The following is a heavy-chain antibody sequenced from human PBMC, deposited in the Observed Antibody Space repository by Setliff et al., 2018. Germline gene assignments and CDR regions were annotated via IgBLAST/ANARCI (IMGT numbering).Heavy chain of an antibody. CDR1: GGSITSGNNY. V-gene: IGHV4-61*02. J-gene: IGHJ3*02. CDR3: AREPSPSDALDI. CDR2: IYSIGSA. Sequence: SETLSLTCTVSGGSITSGNNYWSWIRQPAGKGLEWIGRIYSIGSATYNPSLKGRVAISLDRSENEFSLNLTSVTAADTAVYFCAREPSPSDALDIWGQGTMVTVSS.